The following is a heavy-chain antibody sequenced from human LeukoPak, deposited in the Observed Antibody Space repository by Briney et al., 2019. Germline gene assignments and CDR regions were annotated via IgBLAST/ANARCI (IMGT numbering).Heavy chain of an antibody. D-gene: IGHD3-10*01. CDR3: TTDFQLLWFGETIFDY. CDR2: IWYDGSNK. V-gene: IGHV3-33*01. J-gene: IGHJ4*02. CDR1: GFTFSSYG. Sequence: GGSLRLSCAASGFTFSSYGMHWIRQAPGKGLEWVAVIWYDGSNKYYADSVKGRFTISRDNSKNTLYLQMNSLRAEDTAVYYCTTDFQLLWFGETIFDYWGQGTLVTVSS.